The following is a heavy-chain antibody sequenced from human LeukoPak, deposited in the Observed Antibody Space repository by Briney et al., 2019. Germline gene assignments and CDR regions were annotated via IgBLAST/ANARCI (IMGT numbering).Heavy chain of an antibody. CDR1: GFTFSSYW. CDR2: INSDGSST. J-gene: IGHJ4*02. Sequence: PGGSLRLSCAASGFTFSSYWMHWVRQAPGKGLVWVSRINSDGSSTSYADSIKGRFTISRDNAKNSVYLQMNSLRGEDTAVYYCARDVYYGSGSQRLDFWGQGTLVTVSS. V-gene: IGHV3-74*01. D-gene: IGHD3-10*01. CDR3: ARDVYYGSGSQRLDF.